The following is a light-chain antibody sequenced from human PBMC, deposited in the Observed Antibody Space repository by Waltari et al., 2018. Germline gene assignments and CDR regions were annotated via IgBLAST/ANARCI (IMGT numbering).Light chain of an antibody. CDR2: AVS. V-gene: IGLV2-14*03. J-gene: IGLJ3*02. Sequence: QSALTQPASVSGSPGQSITISCTGTSSDVGGYNYVPWYQHHPVKAPKLIISAVSKLPSGVSVRVSSSKSSNTASLTISGLQTEDEADYYCNSWTTSSTLLFGGGTKVTVL. CDR3: NSWTTSSTLL. CDR1: SSDVGGYNY.